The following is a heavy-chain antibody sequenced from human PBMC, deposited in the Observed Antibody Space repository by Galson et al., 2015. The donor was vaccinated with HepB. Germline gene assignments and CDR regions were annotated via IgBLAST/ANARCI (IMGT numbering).Heavy chain of an antibody. V-gene: IGHV3-23*01. CDR2: ISGSGGST. CDR1: GFTFSSYA. CDR3: AKGDYDFWSGFLDY. J-gene: IGHJ4*02. Sequence: SLRLSCAASGFTFSSYAMSWVRQALGKGLEWVSAISGSGGSTYYADSVKGRFTISRDNSKNTLYLQMNSLRAEDTAVYYCAKGDYDFWSGFLDYWCQGTLFTVSS. D-gene: IGHD3-3*01.